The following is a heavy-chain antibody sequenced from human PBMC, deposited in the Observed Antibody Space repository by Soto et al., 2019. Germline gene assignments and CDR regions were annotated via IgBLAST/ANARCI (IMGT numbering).Heavy chain of an antibody. Sequence: EVQLLESGGGLVQPGGSLRLSCAASGFTFSSYAMNWVRQAPGKGLEWVSAISSPRSRTHYADSVKGRFTISRDNSKNTLYLQMNSLGVGDTAVFSCAIPFDYDVRGGGYWGQGTLVTVSS. V-gene: IGHV3-23*01. J-gene: IGHJ4*02. CDR1: GFTFSSYA. D-gene: IGHD3-22*01. CDR3: AIPFDYDVRGGGY. CDR2: ISSPRSRT.